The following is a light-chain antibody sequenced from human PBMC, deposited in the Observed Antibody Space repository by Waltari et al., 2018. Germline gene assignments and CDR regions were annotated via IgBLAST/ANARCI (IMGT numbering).Light chain of an antibody. V-gene: IGLV1-44*01. CDR3: ATWDDSVNGLL. J-gene: IGLJ2*01. CDR1: GSNIGINA. CDR2: SNN. Sequence: QSVLTQPPSASGTPGQRIHISCSGSGSNIGINAVTWYQQVPGTAPRLLIYSNNQRPSGVPDRFSASKSGTSASLAISGLQSEDEGDYYCATWDDSVNGLLFGGGTELTV.